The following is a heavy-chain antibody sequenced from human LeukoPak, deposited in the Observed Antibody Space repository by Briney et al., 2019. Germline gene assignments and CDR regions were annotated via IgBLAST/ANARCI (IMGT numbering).Heavy chain of an antibody. CDR2: ISGSGGST. J-gene: IGHJ3*01. D-gene: IGHD2-2*02. CDR1: GFTFSSYA. V-gene: IGHV3-23*01. CDR3: ARRLYCSGTSCYTGPDAFDV. Sequence: GGSLRLSCAASGFTFSSYAMSWVRQAPGKGLEWVSAISGSGGSTYYADSVKGRFTISRDNSENTVYLQMNSLRAEDTAVYYCARRLYCSGTSCYTGPDAFDVWGQGTVVTVSS.